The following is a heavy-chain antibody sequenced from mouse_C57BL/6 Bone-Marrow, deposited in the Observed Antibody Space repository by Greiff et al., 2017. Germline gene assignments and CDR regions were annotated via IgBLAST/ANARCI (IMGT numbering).Heavy chain of an antibody. V-gene: IGHV2-9-1*01. D-gene: IGHD1-1*01. CDR2: IWTGGGT. CDR3: ARNRHYYGSSYVDY. J-gene: IGHJ4*01. CDR1: GFSLTSYA. Sequence: VKLVESGPGLVAPSQSLSITCTVSGFSLTSYAISWVRQPPGKGLEWLGVIWTGGGTNYNSALKSRLSISKDNSKSQVFLKMNSLQTDDTARYYCARNRHYYGSSYVDYWGQGTSVTVSS.